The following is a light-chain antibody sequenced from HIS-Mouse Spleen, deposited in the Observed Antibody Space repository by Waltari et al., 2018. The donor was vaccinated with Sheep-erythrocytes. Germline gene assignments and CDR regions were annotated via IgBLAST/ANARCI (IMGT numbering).Light chain of an antibody. V-gene: IGKV1-12*01. CDR1: QGISSW. Sequence: DIQMTQSPSSVSAAVGDRVTITCRTSQGISSWLAWYQRKPGKAPKLLIYAASSLQSWVPRFSGSGSGTDFTLTISRLQPEDFATYYCQQANSFPITFGQGTRLEIK. CDR3: QQANSFPIT. J-gene: IGKJ5*01. CDR2: AAS.